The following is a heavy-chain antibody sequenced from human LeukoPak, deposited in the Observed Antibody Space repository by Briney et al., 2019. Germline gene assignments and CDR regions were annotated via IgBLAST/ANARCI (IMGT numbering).Heavy chain of an antibody. Sequence: SVKVSCKASGFTFTSSAVQWVRQARGQRLEWIGWIVVGSGNTNYAQKFQERVTITGDMSTSTAYMELSSLRSEDTAVYYCAAVRPDYSNSVGFDYWGQGTLVTVSS. D-gene: IGHD4-11*01. CDR3: AAVRPDYSNSVGFDY. CDR2: IVVGSGNT. J-gene: IGHJ4*02. CDR1: GFTFTSSA. V-gene: IGHV1-58*01.